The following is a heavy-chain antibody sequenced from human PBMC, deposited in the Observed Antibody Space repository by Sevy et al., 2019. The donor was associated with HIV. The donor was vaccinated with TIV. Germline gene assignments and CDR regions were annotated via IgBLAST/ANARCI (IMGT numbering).Heavy chain of an antibody. V-gene: IGHV3-30-3*01. CDR3: AREGRGYRGYDSFFYCYYGMDV. J-gene: IGHJ6*02. D-gene: IGHD5-12*01. CDR1: GFTFSSYA. CDR2: ISYDGSNK. Sequence: GGSLRLSCAASGFTFSSYAMHWVRQAPGKGLEWVAVISYDGSNKYYADSVKGRFTISRDNSKNTLYLQMNSLRAEDTAVYYCAREGRGYRGYDSFFYCYYGMDVWGQGTTVTVSS.